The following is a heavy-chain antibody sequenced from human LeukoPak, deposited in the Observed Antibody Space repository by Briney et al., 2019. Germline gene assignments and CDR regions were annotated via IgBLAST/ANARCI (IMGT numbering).Heavy chain of an antibody. D-gene: IGHD6-19*01. CDR2: ISSSGGST. CDR1: GFTFSSYA. CDR3: AKQDVGSGWYDAFDI. V-gene: IGHV3-23*01. Sequence: PGGSLRLSCAPSGFTFSSYAMGWVRQAPGKGLEWVSGISSSGGSTYYADSVKGRFTISRDNSKNTLYLQMNSLRAEDTALYYCAKQDVGSGWYDAFDIWGQGTMVTVSS. J-gene: IGHJ3*02.